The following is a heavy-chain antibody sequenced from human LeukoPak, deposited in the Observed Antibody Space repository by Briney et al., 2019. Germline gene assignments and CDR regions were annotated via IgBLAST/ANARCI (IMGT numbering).Heavy chain of an antibody. V-gene: IGHV1-69*13. D-gene: IGHD3-16*01. CDR3: ARGLGCGSRRVYGMDV. Sequence: ASVKVSCKASGGTFSSYAISWVRQAPGQGLEWMGGIIPIFGTANYAQKFQGRVTITADESTSTAYMELSSLRSEDTAVYYCARGLGCGSRRVYGMDVWGRGTTVTVSS. CDR1: GGTFSSYA. J-gene: IGHJ6*02. CDR2: IIPIFGTA.